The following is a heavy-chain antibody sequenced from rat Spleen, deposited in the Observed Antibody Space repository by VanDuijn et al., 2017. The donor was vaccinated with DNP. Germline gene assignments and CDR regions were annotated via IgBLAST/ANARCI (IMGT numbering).Heavy chain of an antibody. CDR2: SSPSGSRT. CDR3: ARGSTSIYWFFDF. J-gene: IGHJ1*01. CDR1: GFTFSSFP. D-gene: IGHD3-1*01. Sequence: EVQLVESGGGSVQPGRSMKLSCAASGFTFSSFPMAWVRQAPKKGLEWVAASSPSGSRTYYADSVKGRFTISRDDAKSGLYLQMNSLKSEDTATYYCARGSTSIYWFFDFWGPGTMVTVSS. V-gene: IGHV5-46*01.